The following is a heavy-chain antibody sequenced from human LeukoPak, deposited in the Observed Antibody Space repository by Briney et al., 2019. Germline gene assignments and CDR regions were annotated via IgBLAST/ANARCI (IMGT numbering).Heavy chain of an antibody. J-gene: IGHJ4*02. Sequence: GGSLRLSCAASGFTFSSYSMNWVRQAPGKGLEWVSSISSSSSYIYYADSVKGRFTISRDNAKNSLYLQMNSLRAEDTAVYYCARDPEGATTGASDYWGQETLVTVSS. CDR1: GFTFSSYS. V-gene: IGHV3-21*01. CDR2: ISSSSSYI. CDR3: ARDPEGATTGASDY. D-gene: IGHD1-26*01.